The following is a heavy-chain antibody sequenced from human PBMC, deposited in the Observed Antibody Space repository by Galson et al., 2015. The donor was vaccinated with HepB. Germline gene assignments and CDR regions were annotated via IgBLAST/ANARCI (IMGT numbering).Heavy chain of an antibody. D-gene: IGHD3-3*01. CDR2: IYYSGST. Sequence: SETLSLTCTVSGGSISSYYWSWIRQPPGKGLEWIGYIYYSGSTNYNPSLKSRVTISVDTSKNQFSLKLSSVTAADTAVYYCARVYYDFWSGSYYFDYWGQGTLVTVSS. CDR3: ARVYYDFWSGSYYFDY. CDR1: GGSISSYY. V-gene: IGHV4-59*01. J-gene: IGHJ4*02.